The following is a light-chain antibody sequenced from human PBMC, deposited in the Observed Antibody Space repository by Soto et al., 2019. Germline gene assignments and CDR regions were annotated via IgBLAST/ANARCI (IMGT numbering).Light chain of an antibody. V-gene: IGLV2-14*03. CDR2: DVS. Sequence: QSVLTQPASVSGSPGQSITISCTGTSSDVGGYNYVSWYQHHPGKAPKLMISDVSNRPSGVSNRFSGSKSGTTASLTISGLQAEDEADYYCSSYASTSALVFGGGTKLTVL. J-gene: IGLJ2*01. CDR3: SSYASTSALV. CDR1: SSDVGGYNY.